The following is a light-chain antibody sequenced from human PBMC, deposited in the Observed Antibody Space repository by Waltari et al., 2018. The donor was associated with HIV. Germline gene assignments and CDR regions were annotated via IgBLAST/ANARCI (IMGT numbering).Light chain of an antibody. V-gene: IGLV1-47*01. Sequence: QSVVTQPPSASGTPGQRVTISCSGSDPTIGSNYVSWYQDLPGTAPKLLIYKNNQRSSGVPDRFSGSKSDTSASLAISGLRSEDEADYYCASWDDNLNSWVFGGGTKLTVL. J-gene: IGLJ3*02. CDR2: KNN. CDR3: ASWDDNLNSWV. CDR1: DPTIGSNY.